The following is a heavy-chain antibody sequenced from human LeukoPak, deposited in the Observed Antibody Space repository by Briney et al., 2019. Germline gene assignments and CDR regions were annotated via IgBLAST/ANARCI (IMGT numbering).Heavy chain of an antibody. D-gene: IGHD2-15*01. CDR2: IYPGDSDT. V-gene: IGHV5-51*01. Sequence: GESLKISCKGSGYSFTSYWIGWVRQMPGKGLEWVGIIYPGDSDTRYSPSFQGQVTISADKSISTAYLQWSSLKASDTAMYYCARQLTPFDCSGGSCYSRMDAFDIWGQGTMVTVSS. J-gene: IGHJ3*02. CDR1: GYSFTSYW. CDR3: ARQLTPFDCSGGSCYSRMDAFDI.